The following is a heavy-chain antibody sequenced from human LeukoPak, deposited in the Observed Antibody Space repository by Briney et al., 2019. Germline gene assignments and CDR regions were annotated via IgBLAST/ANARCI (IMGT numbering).Heavy chain of an antibody. V-gene: IGHV3-15*01. D-gene: IGHD2-15*01. CDR1: GFMFTHHG. J-gene: IGHJ4*02. CDR3: TADMPASSRAADY. Sequence: PGGSLRLSCAASGFMFTHHGMHWVRQAPGMGLEWVGRIKSKTDGGTTDYSAPVKGSLTISRDDSKDTLYLQMKSLKTEDTAVYYCTADMPASSRAADYWGQGTLVTVSS. CDR2: IKSKTDGGTT.